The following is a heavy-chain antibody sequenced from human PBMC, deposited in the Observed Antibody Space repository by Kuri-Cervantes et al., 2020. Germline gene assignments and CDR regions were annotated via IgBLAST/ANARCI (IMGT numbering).Heavy chain of an antibody. CDR2: FDPEDGET. CDR1: GYTLTELS. CDR3: ARGVRVGATGWDFDY. J-gene: IGHJ4*02. V-gene: IGHV1-24*01. Sequence: SVKVSCKVPGYTLTELSMHWVRQAPGKGLEWMGGFDPEDGETIYAQKFQGRVTMTEDTSTDTAYMELSSLRSEDTAVYYCARGVRVGATGWDFDYWGQGTLVTVSS. D-gene: IGHD1-26*01.